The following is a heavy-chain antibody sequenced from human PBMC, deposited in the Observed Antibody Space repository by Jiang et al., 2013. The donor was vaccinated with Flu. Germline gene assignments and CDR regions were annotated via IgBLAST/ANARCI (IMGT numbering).Heavy chain of an antibody. Sequence: VQLLESGGGLVQPGGSLRLSCAASGFTFSNYWMSWVRQAPGKGLEWVANIKQDESEKNYVDSVKGRFTISRDNAKNSLYLQMNSPRAEDTAVYYCARVPSAGQTLDYWGQGTLVTVSS. CDR3: ARVPSAGQTLDY. V-gene: IGHV3-7*03. J-gene: IGHJ4*02. D-gene: IGHD3-10*01. CDR1: GFTFSNYW. CDR2: IKQDESEK.